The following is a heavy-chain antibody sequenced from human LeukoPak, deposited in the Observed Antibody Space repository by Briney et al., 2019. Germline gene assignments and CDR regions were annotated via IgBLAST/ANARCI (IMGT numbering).Heavy chain of an antibody. CDR3: ARLTGYCSGGSCYDWFDP. CDR2: ISVYNGNT. CDR1: GYTSTSYG. V-gene: IGHV1-18*01. D-gene: IGHD2-15*01. Sequence: ASVKVSCKASGYTSTSYGISWVRQAPGQGLEWMGWISVYNGNTNYAQKLQGRVTMTTDTSTSTAYMELRSLRSDDTAVYYCARLTGYCSGGSCYDWFDPWGQGTLVTVSS. J-gene: IGHJ5*02.